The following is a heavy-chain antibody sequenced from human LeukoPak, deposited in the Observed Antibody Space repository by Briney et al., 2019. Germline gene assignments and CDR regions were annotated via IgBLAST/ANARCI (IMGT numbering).Heavy chain of an antibody. V-gene: IGHV1-69*01. CDR1: GGTFSSYA. Sequence: SVKVSCKASGGTFSSYASSWVRQAPGQGLEWMGGIIPIFGTANYAQKFQGRVTITADESTSTAYMELSSLRSEDTAVYYCARGIYYGSGSYWCYYYMDVWGKGTTVTVSS. J-gene: IGHJ6*03. CDR3: ARGIYYGSGSYWCYYYMDV. D-gene: IGHD3-10*01. CDR2: IIPIFGTA.